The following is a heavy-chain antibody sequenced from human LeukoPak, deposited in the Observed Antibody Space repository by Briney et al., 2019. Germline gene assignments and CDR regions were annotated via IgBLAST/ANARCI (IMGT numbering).Heavy chain of an antibody. CDR1: GFTFDDYA. CDR2: VSWNSGRI. J-gene: IGHJ4*02. D-gene: IGHD6-13*01. Sequence: GGSLRLSCAASGFTFDDYAMHWIRQAPGKGLEWVSGVSWNSGRIGYADSVKGRFTISRDNAKNFLYLQMNSLRTEDTALYYCAKDIAAAGPYYFDHWGQGTLVTVSS. V-gene: IGHV3-9*01. CDR3: AKDIAAAGPYYFDH.